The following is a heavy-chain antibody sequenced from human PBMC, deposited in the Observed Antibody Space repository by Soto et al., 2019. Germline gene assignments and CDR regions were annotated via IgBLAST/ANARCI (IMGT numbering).Heavy chain of an antibody. Sequence: GGSLRLSCAASGFTFSSYAMSWVRQAPGKGLEWVSAISGSGGSTYYADSVKGRFTISRDNSKNTLYLQMNSLRAEDTAVYYCAKPGRGSGSYIHDYWGQGTLVTVSS. J-gene: IGHJ4*02. CDR1: GFTFSSYA. CDR3: AKPGRGSGSYIHDY. D-gene: IGHD3-10*01. V-gene: IGHV3-23*01. CDR2: ISGSGGST.